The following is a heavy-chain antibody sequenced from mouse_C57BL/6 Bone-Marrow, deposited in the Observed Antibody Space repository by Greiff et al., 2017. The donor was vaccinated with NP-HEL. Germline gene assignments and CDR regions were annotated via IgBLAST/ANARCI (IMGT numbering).Heavy chain of an antibody. CDR3: ASKGSSHAMDY. Sequence: QVQLKESGPELVKPGASVKLSCKASGYTFTSYDINWVKQRPGQGLEWIGWIYPRDGSTKYNEKFKGKATLTVDTSSSTAYMELHSLTSEDSAVYFCASKGSSHAMDYWGQGTSVTVSS. D-gene: IGHD1-1*01. V-gene: IGHV1-85*01. J-gene: IGHJ4*01. CDR1: GYTFTSYD. CDR2: IYPRDGST.